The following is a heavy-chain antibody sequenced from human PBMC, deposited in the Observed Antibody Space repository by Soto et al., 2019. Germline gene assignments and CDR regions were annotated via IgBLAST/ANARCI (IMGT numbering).Heavy chain of an antibody. Sequence: EVQLAESGGGLVQPGGSLRLSCAASGFTFSSYWMHWVRQALGKGLVWVSRIKSDGSITTYADSVKGRFTISRDNAKNTLYRQMNSLRAEDTVVYYCARVGLVTTAGVAFANGGQGPLATFPS. CDR1: GFTFSSYW. D-gene: IGHD4-4*01. V-gene: IGHV3-74*03. CDR2: IKSDGSIT. CDR3: ARVGLVTTAGVAFAN. J-gene: IGHJ4*02.